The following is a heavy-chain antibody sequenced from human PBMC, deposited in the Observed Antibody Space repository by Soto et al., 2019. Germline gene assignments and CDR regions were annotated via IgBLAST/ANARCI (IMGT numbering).Heavy chain of an antibody. D-gene: IGHD6-25*01. J-gene: IGHJ4*02. CDR1: GYTFIAHY. CDR3: ARYGVRGPAAALTFVEY. CDR2: INPNSGGT. V-gene: IGHV1-2*02. Sequence: GASVKVSCKASGYTFIAHYMHWVGQAPGQGLEGMGWINPNSGGTNFARKFQGRVTMTRDTSISTAYLELSSLRSDDTAVYYCARYGVRGPAAALTFVEYWGQGTLVKGSS.